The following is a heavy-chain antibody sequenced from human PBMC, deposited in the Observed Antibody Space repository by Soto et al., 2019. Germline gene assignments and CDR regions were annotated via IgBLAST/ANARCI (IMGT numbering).Heavy chain of an antibody. J-gene: IGHJ6*02. V-gene: IGHV1-69*02. CDR2: IIPVLNVE. Sequence: QVQLVQSGPEVKKPGSSVRVSCKASGGSFTTFIVTWVRQAPGQGLEWMGRIIPVLNVEYYAQKFQGRLTITADKSTNTAYMELTSLTSEDTAVYYCAKSGNPESATPSYYGMDVWGLGTTVIVSS. CDR1: GGSFTTFI. D-gene: IGHD2-15*01. CDR3: AKSGNPESATPSYYGMDV.